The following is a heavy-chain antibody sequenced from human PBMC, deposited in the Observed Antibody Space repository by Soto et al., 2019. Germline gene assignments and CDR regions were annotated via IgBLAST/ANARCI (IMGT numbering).Heavy chain of an antibody. CDR3: ARGEYYSYGLDV. J-gene: IGHJ6*02. V-gene: IGHV3-30-3*01. CDR1: GFTFSSYA. CDR2: ISYDGNNK. Sequence: SLKISCAASGFTFSSYAMHWVRQAPGKGLEWVAVISYDGNNKYYADSVKGRFTISRDDPRNTVYLQMNSLRAEDTAVYYCARGEYYSYGLDVWGQGTTVTLPS.